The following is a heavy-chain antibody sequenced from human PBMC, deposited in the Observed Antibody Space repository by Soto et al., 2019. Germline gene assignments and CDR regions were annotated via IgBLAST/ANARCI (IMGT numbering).Heavy chain of an antibody. V-gene: IGHV3-74*01. CDR1: GFTFSSHW. Sequence: GGSLRLSCAASGFTFSSHWMHWVRQAPGKGLVWVSRINSDGSSTSYADSVKGRFTISRDNAKNTLYLQMNSLRAEDTAVYYCARVALSYSYGWPYCYWGQGTLVTVSS. J-gene: IGHJ4*02. CDR2: INSDGSST. CDR3: ARVALSYSYGWPYCY. D-gene: IGHD6-19*01.